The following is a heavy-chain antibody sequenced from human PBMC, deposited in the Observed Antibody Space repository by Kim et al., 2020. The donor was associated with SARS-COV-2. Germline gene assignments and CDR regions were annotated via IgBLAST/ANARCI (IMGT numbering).Heavy chain of an antibody. Sequence: SETLSLTCTVSGGSISSYYWSWIRQPPGKGLEWIGYIHYSGSTNYNPSLKSRVTISVDTSKNQFSLKLSSVTAADTAVYYCARLGSIAAAGFYYYYYMDVWGKGTTVTVSS. V-gene: IGHV4-59*08. CDR3: ARLGSIAAAGFYYYYYMDV. D-gene: IGHD6-13*01. CDR1: GGSISSYY. J-gene: IGHJ6*03. CDR2: IHYSGST.